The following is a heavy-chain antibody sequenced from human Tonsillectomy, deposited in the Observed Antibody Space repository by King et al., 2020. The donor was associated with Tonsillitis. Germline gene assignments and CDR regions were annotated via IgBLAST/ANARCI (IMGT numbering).Heavy chain of an antibody. CDR3: AGDTSYDYVWVNYRPADY. CDR1: GFTFNTYD. V-gene: IGHV3-30*04. J-gene: IGHJ4*02. D-gene: IGHD3-16*02. CDR2: ISYDGSNN. Sequence: VQLVESGGGVVQPGRSLRLSCAASGFTFNTYDMHWVRQAPGKGLEWVAVISYDGSNNYYADSVEGRFTISRDNSKNTLSLQMNSLRADDTAIYYCAGDTSYDYVWVNYRPADYWGQGTLGTVSS.